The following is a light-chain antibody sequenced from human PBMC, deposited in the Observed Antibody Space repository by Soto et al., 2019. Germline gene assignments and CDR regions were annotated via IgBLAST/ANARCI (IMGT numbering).Light chain of an antibody. CDR2: EVS. Sequence: QSVLTQPASVSGSPGQSITISCTGTSSDVGNYNYVSWYQQHPGKAPKLMIYEVSNRPSGVSNRFSGSKSGNTASLTISGLQAEDEADYYCSSYTSSTDYVFGAGTKVA. CDR1: SSDVGNYNY. V-gene: IGLV2-14*01. CDR3: SSYTSSTDYV. J-gene: IGLJ1*01.